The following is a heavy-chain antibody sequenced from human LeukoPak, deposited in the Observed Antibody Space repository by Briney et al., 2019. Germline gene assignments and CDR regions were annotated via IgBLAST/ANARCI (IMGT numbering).Heavy chain of an antibody. J-gene: IGHJ3*02. V-gene: IGHV4-4*07. CDR3: ARGGRGEVGWLRSGYAFDI. Sequence: SETLSLTCTVSGGSIGTYYWSWIRQPAGKAPEWIGRIYTSGTTNYNPSLKNRVTMSVDTSKNHFSLTLTSVTAADTAAYYCARGGRGEVGWLRSGYAFDIWGRGTMVTVSS. CDR2: IYTSGTT. CDR1: GGSIGTYY. D-gene: IGHD5-12*01.